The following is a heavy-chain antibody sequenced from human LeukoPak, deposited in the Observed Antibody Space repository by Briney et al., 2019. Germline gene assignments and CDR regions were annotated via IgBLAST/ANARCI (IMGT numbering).Heavy chain of an antibody. V-gene: IGHV3-48*03. J-gene: IGHJ3*02. D-gene: IGHD6-13*01. CDR2: ISSSGNTI. CDR1: GFTFTNYE. Sequence: GGSLRLSCAASGFTFTNYEMNWVRQAPGKGLEWVSYISSSGNTIYYADSVKGRFTISRDNAENSLYLQMNSLRAEDTAVYYCASEGIAAAADIWGQGTMVTVSS. CDR3: ASEGIAAAADI.